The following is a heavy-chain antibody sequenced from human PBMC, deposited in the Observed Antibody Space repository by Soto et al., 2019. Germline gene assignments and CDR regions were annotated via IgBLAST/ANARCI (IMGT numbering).Heavy chain of an antibody. CDR1: GGSFSGYY. CDR2: INHSGST. CDR3: ARRLITIFGVVLTYGMDV. Sequence: SETLSLTCAVYGGSFSGYYWSLIRQPPGKGLEWIGEINHSGSTNYNPSLKSRVTISVDTSKNQFSLKLSSVTAADTAVYYCARRLITIFGVVLTYGMDVWGQGTTVTVSS. J-gene: IGHJ6*02. V-gene: IGHV4-34*01. D-gene: IGHD3-3*01.